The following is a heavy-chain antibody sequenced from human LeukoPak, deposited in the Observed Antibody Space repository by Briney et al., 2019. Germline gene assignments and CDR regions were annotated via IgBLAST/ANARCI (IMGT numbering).Heavy chain of an antibody. J-gene: IGHJ4*02. CDR1: GYTFSNHA. CDR2: IHAGNGDT. V-gene: IGHV1-3*01. D-gene: IGHD3-16*01. CDR3: ARDYGGNDY. Sequence: ASVKVSCKVSGYTFSNHAMHWVRQAPGQGLEWMGWIHAGNGDTKYSQKFQGRVTITTDTSANTAYLDLRSLTSEDTAVYYCARDYGGNDYWGQGTLVTVSS.